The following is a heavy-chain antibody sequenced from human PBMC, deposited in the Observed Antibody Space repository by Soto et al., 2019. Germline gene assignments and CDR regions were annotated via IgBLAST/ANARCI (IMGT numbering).Heavy chain of an antibody. CDR2: IYYSGST. D-gene: IGHD6-13*01. CDR1: GGSISSYY. CDR3: ARYSSSWAGFDY. V-gene: IGHV4-59*01. J-gene: IGHJ4*02. Sequence: PXATLSLTCTVSGGSISSYYWSWIRQPPGKGLEWIGYIYYSGSTNYNPSLKSRVTISVDTSKNQFSLKLSSVTAADTAVYYCARYSSSWAGFDYWGQGTLVTVSS.